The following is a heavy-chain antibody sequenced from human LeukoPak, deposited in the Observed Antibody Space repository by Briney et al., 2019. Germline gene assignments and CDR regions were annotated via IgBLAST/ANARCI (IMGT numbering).Heavy chain of an antibody. V-gene: IGHV3-23*01. CDR2: ISDSGGNT. Sequence: GGSLRLSCAASGFTFNSYAMSLVRQAPWERLQWVSGISDSGGNTYYADSVRGRFTISRDNSKNTLYLQMNSLRAEDTAVYYCARHRSSWLIDYWGQGTPVTVSS. J-gene: IGHJ4*02. CDR1: GFTFNSYA. CDR3: ARHRSSWLIDY. D-gene: IGHD6-6*01.